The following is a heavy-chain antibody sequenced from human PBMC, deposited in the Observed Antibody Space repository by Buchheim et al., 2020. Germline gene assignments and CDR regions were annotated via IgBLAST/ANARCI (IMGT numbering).Heavy chain of an antibody. Sequence: QVQLVESGGGVVQPGRSLRLSCAASGFTFSSYGIHWVRQAPGKGLEWVGVISDDGRNKYYADSVKGRLPISRDNSKNTGYLQMNSLRAGDTAVYYCAKDPTGICWGQGTL. J-gene: IGHJ4*02. D-gene: IGHD1-14*01. CDR1: GFTFSSYG. CDR2: ISDDGRNK. V-gene: IGHV3-30*18. CDR3: AKDPTGIC.